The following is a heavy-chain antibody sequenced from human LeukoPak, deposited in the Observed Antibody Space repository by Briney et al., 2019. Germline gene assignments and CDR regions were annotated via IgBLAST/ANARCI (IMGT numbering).Heavy chain of an antibody. J-gene: IGHJ1*01. D-gene: IGHD3-22*01. CDR3: ARAPSEIGGYYPEYFRH. Sequence: GGSLRLSCAASGFTFSSYWMSWVRQAPGKGLEWVANIKQDGSEKYYVDSVKGRFTISRDNAKNTLSLQMNSLRAEDTGVYYCARAPSEIGGYYPEYFRHWGQGTLVTVSS. V-gene: IGHV3-7*01. CDR2: IKQDGSEK. CDR1: GFTFSSYW.